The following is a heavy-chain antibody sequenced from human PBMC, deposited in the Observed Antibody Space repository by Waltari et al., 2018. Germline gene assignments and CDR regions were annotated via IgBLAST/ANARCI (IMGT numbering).Heavy chain of an antibody. J-gene: IGHJ6*03. CDR2: IIPIFGTA. D-gene: IGHD3-10*01. V-gene: IGHV1-69*05. Sequence: QVQLVQSGAEVKKPGSSVKVSCKASGGTFSSYAISWVRPAPGQGLEWMGGIIPIFGTANYAQKFQGRVTITTDESTSTAYMELSSLRSEDTAVYYCARGVKGVRGGYYYYYMDVWGKGTTVTVSS. CDR1: GGTFSSYA. CDR3: ARGVKGVRGGYYYYYMDV.